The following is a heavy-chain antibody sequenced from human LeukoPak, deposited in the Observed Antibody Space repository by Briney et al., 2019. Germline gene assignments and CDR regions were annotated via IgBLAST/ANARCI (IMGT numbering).Heavy chain of an antibody. D-gene: IGHD1-26*01. CDR2: IYHSGST. CDR1: GYSISSGYY. J-gene: IGHJ6*03. CDR3: ARQREAYYYYMDV. Sequence: PSETLSLTCTVSGYSISSGYYWGWIRQPPGKGLEWIGSIYHSGSTYYNPSLKSRVTISVDTSKNQFSLKLSSVTAADTAVYYCARQREAYYYYMDVWGKGTTVTVSS. V-gene: IGHV4-38-2*02.